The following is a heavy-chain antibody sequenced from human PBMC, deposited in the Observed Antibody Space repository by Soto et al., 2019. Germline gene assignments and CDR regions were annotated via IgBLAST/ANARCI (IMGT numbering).Heavy chain of an antibody. CDR2: INHSGST. CDR3: ARGPRGGAAAGYYYYYMDV. D-gene: IGHD6-13*01. CDR1: GGSFSGYY. V-gene: IGHV4-34*01. J-gene: IGHJ6*03. Sequence: SETLSLTCAVYGGSFSGYYWSWIRQPPGKGLEWIGEINHSGSTNYNPSLKSRVTISVDTSKNQFSLKLSSVTAADTAVYYCARGPRGGAAAGYYYYYMDVWGKGTTVTVSS.